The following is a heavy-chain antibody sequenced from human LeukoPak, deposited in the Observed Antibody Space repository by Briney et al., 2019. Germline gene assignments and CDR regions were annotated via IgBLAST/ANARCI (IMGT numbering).Heavy chain of an antibody. Sequence: PGASVTVSCKASGYTFTSYYMHWVRHAPGQGLEWMGIINPGGGSTSYAQKFQGRVTMTRDTSTSTVYMELSSLRSEDTAVYYRARSRITMVRGVIRGSYFDYWGQGTLVTVSS. CDR2: INPGGGST. CDR3: ARSRITMVRGVIRGSYFDY. D-gene: IGHD3-10*01. J-gene: IGHJ4*02. V-gene: IGHV1-46*01. CDR1: GYTFTSYY.